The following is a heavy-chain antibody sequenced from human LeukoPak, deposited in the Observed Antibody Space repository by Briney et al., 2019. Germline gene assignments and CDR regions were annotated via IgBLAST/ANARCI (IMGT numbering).Heavy chain of an antibody. CDR3: AITIFEVVLSSRFEY. Sequence: PSETLSLTCTVSGGSISSYYWSWIRQPAGKGLEWIGRIYTSGSTNYNPSLKSRVTMSVDTSKNQFSLKLSSVTAADTAVYYCAITIFEVVLSSRFEYWGQGTLVTVSS. V-gene: IGHV4-4*07. J-gene: IGHJ4*02. D-gene: IGHD3-3*01. CDR1: GGSISSYY. CDR2: IYTSGST.